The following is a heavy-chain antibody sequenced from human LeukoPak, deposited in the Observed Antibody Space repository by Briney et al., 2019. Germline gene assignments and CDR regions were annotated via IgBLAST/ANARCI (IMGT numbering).Heavy chain of an antibody. CDR1: GYTFTNYG. V-gene: IGHV1-69*04. Sequence: ASVKVSCKASGYTFTNYGISWVRQAPGQGLEWMGRIIPILGIANYAQKFQGRVTITADKSTSTAYMELSSLRSEDTAVYYCARGLGGSYPAYFDYWGQGTLVTVSS. CDR3: ARGLGGSYPAYFDY. J-gene: IGHJ4*02. D-gene: IGHD1-26*01. CDR2: IIPILGIA.